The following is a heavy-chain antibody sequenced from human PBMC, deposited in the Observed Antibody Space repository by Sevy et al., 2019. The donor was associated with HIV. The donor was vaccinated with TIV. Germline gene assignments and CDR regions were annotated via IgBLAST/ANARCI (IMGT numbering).Heavy chain of an antibody. V-gene: IGHV3-33*01. CDR1: GFIFSRYS. CDR2: IFNDGKTK. D-gene: IGHD2-21*02. CDR3: ARESGSDWYLDY. J-gene: IGHJ4*02. Sequence: GGSLRLSCKASGFIFSRYSVHWVRQAPGKGLEWVASIFNDGKTKYYGYPVKGRFTISRDDSKNTLYLQMDSLRAEDTAVYYCARESGSDWYLDYWGQGTLVTVSS.